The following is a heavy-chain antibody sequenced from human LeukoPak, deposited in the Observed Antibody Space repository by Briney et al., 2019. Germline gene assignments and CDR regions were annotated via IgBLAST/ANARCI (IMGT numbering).Heavy chain of an antibody. V-gene: IGHV3-30-3*01. D-gene: IGHD3-22*01. CDR3: ARDPADYYDSDYLNYFDY. CDR2: ISYDGSNK. CDR1: GFTFSSYA. Sequence: GGSLRLSCAASGFTFSSYAMHWVRQAPGKGLEWVAVISYDGSNKYYADSVKGRFTISRDNSKNTLYLQMNSLRAEDTAVYYCARDPADYYDSDYLNYFDYWGQGTLVTVSS. J-gene: IGHJ4*02.